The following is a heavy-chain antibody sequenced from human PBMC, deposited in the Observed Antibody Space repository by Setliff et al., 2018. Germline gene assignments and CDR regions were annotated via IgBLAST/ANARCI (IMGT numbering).Heavy chain of an antibody. D-gene: IGHD3-3*02. Sequence: KTSETLSLTCTVSGDSISSRTYYWSWIRQPAGKGLEWIGHIYTSWSTNYSPSLKSRLTISVDTWENEVSLKLSSVTAADTAIYYCARGDQLGLDIWGQGTKVTVSS. CDR3: ARGDQLGLDI. CDR1: GDSISSRTYY. J-gene: IGHJ3*02. CDR2: IYTSWST. V-gene: IGHV4-61*09.